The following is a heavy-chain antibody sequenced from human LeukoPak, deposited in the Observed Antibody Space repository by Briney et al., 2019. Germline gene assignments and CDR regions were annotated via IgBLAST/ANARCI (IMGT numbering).Heavy chain of an antibody. CDR1: GGSISSYY. V-gene: IGHV4-59*01. CDR3: ARDMTWFGESLNWFDP. D-gene: IGHD3-10*01. Sequence: SETLSLTCTVSGGSISSYYWSWIRQPPGKGLGWIGYIYYSGSTNYNPSLKSRVTISVDTSKNQFSLKLSSVTAADTAVYYCARDMTWFGESLNWFDPWGQGTLVTVSS. CDR2: IYYSGST. J-gene: IGHJ5*02.